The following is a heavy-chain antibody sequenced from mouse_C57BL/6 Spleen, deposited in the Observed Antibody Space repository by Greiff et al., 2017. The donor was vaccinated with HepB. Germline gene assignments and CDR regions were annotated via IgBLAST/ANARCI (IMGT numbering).Heavy chain of an antibody. J-gene: IGHJ2*01. Sequence: EVKLMESGGGLVKPGGSLKLSCAASGFTFSAYGMHWVRQAPEKGLEWVAYISSGSSTIYYADTVKGRFTISRDNAKNTLFLQMTSLRSEDTAMFYCARGFTTVVDYWGQGTTLTVSS. CDR2: ISSGSSTI. D-gene: IGHD1-1*01. CDR1: GFTFSAYG. V-gene: IGHV5-17*01. CDR3: ARGFTTVVDY.